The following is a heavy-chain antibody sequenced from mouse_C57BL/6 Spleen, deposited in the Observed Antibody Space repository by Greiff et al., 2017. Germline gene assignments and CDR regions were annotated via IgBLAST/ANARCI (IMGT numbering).Heavy chain of an antibody. CDR1: GYSFTDYN. D-gene: IGHD2-4*01. CDR3: ASLEGYDFYFDY. J-gene: IGHJ2*01. Sequence: VQLKESGPELVKPGASVKISCKASGYSFTDYNMNWVKQTTGKGLEWIGVINTNCGTNYYNQKFKGKATLTVDQSSCTAYMQLNILTSEDSAVYYCASLEGYDFYFDYWGQGTTLTVSS. V-gene: IGHV1-39*01. CDR2: INTNCGTN.